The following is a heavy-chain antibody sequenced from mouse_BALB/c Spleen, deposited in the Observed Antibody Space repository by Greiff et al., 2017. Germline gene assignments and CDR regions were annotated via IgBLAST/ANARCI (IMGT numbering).Heavy chain of an antibody. CDR2: IYPGNVNT. J-gene: IGHJ4*01. D-gene: IGHD1-1*01. CDR3: ARGDYYGSSLYYYAMDY. CDR1: GYTFTSYY. V-gene: IGHV1S56*01. Sequence: VQLQQSGPELVKPGASVRISCKASGYTFTSYYIHWVKQRPGQGLEWIGWIYPGNVNTKYNEKFKGKATLTADKSSSTAYMQLSSLTSEDSAVYFCARGDYYGSSLYYYAMDYWGQGTSVTVSS.